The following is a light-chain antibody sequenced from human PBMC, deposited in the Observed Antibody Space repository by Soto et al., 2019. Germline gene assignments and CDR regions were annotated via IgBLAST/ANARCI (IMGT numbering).Light chain of an antibody. CDR3: SSYTSSSTPYVV. J-gene: IGLJ2*01. Sequence: QSALTQPASVSGSPGQSVTISCTGSSSDVGTYDLVSWYQQHPGKAPKILIYEGTKRPSGVSNRFSGSKSGNTASLTISGLQAEDEADYYCSSYTSSSTPYVVFGGGTKVTVL. V-gene: IGLV2-14*02. CDR1: SSDVGTYDL. CDR2: EGT.